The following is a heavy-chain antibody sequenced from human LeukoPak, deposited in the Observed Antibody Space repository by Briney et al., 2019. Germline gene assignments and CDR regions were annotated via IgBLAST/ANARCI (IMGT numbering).Heavy chain of an antibody. CDR1: GFTLSDYS. J-gene: IGHJ6*02. V-gene: IGHV3-21*01. CDR2: ISSSSDDI. D-gene: IGHD5/OR15-5a*01. CDR3: ARSRSVSNYKGMDV. Sequence: PGVSLRLFCPASGFTLSDYSMSWVRQAQGKGLEWVSSISSSSDDIYYADSVKGRFTISRDNARNSLYLQMNSLRAGDTAVYYCARSRSVSNYKGMDVWGQGTTVTVSS.